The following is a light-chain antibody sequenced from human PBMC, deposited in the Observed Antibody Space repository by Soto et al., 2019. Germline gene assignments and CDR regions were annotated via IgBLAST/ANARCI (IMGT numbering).Light chain of an antibody. CDR1: QSISSW. V-gene: IGKV1-5*03. Sequence: DIPMTQSPSTLSASVGDRVTITSRASQSISSWLAWYQQKPGKAPKLLIYKASSLESGVPSRFSGSGSGTEFTLTISSLQPDDFATYYCQQYNSYSPTFGGGTKVEIK. CDR3: QQYNSYSPT. J-gene: IGKJ4*01. CDR2: KAS.